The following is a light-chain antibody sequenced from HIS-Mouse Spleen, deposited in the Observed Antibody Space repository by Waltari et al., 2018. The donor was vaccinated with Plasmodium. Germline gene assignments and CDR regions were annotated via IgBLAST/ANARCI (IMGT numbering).Light chain of an antibody. CDR1: QSVSSN. V-gene: IGKV3-15*01. CDR2: GAS. Sequence: EIVMTQSPATLSVSHGERATLSCRASQSVSSNLAWYQQKPGQAPRLLIYGASTRATGIPARFSGSGSGTEFTLTISSLQSEDFAVYYCQQYNNWPFTFGPGTKVDIK. CDR3: QQYNNWPFT. J-gene: IGKJ3*01.